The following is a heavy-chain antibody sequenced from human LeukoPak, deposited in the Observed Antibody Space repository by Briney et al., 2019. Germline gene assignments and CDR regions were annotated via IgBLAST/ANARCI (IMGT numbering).Heavy chain of an antibody. CDR3: ARERAYYYGSGSYWINWFDP. V-gene: IGHV4-4*07. Sequence: SETLSLTCTVSGGSISSYYWSWIRQPAGKGLEWTGRIYTSGSTNYNPSLKSRVTMSVDTSKNQFSLKLSSVTAADTAVYYCARERAYYYGSGSYWINWFDPWGQGTLVTVSS. J-gene: IGHJ5*02. CDR1: GGSISSYY. D-gene: IGHD3-10*01. CDR2: IYTSGST.